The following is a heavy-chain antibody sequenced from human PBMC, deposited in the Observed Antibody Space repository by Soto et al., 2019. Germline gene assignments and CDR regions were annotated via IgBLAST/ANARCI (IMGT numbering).Heavy chain of an antibody. CDR3: ARDIAPYSSSPGYFDY. Sequence: ASVKVSCKASGGTFSSYTISWVRQAPGQGLEWMGRIIPILGIANYAQKFQGRVTITADKSTSTAYMELSSLRSDDTAVYYCARDIAPYSSSPGYFDYWGQGTLVTVSS. V-gene: IGHV1-69*04. J-gene: IGHJ4*02. D-gene: IGHD6-13*01. CDR2: IIPILGIA. CDR1: GGTFSSYT.